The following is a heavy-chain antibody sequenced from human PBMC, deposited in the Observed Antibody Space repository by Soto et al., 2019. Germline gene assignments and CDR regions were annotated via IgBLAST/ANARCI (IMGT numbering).Heavy chain of an antibody. CDR1: GGSISSYY. Sequence: PSETLSLICTVSGGSISSYYWSWIRQPAGKGMEWIGRIHTTDGTNYNPSLKSRVTMSIDTSNNQFSLKLSSLTAADTAVYYCARALSSAAGLYFDFWGQGTLVTV. CDR3: ARALSSAAGLYFDF. D-gene: IGHD6-13*01. CDR2: IHTTDGT. J-gene: IGHJ4*02. V-gene: IGHV4-4*07.